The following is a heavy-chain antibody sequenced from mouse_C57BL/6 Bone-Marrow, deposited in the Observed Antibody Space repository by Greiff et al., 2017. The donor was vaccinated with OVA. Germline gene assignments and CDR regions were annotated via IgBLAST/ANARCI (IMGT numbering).Heavy chain of an antibody. D-gene: IGHD1-1*01. J-gene: IGHJ4*01. Sequence: QVQLQQSGAELVRPGASVTLSCKASGYTFTDYEMHWVKQTPVHGLEWIGAIDPETGGTAYNQKFKGKAILTADKSSRTAYMELRSLTSEDSAVYYCTRSYYGSSYDAMDYWGQGTSVTVSS. CDR3: TRSYYGSSYDAMDY. CDR2: IDPETGGT. V-gene: IGHV1-15*01. CDR1: GYTFTDYE.